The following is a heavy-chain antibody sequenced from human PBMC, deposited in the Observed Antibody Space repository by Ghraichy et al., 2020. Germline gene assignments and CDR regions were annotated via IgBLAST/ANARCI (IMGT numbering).Heavy chain of an antibody. V-gene: IGHV4-34*01. D-gene: IGHD2-8*01. CDR1: GGSFSGYY. CDR2: INHSGST. J-gene: IGHJ4*02. Sequence: SQTLSLTCAVYGGSFSGYYWSWIRQPPGKGLEWIGEINHSGSTNYNPSLKSRVTISVDTSKNQFSLKLSSVTAADTAVYYCARGGYCTNGVCYIQPDDYWGQGTLVTVSS. CDR3: ARGGYCTNGVCYIQPDDY.